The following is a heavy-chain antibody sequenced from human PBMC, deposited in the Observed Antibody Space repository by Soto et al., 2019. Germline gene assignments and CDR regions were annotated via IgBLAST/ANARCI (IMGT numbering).Heavy chain of an antibody. Sequence: HRESLKISCRASGYTFASYWIGWVRQMPGKGLEWMGIIYPGDSDTRYSPSFQGQVTISVDKSISTAYLQWSSLKASDTAMYYCARGSTGSNTHFYYYGMDVWGPGTTVTVYS. D-gene: IGHD1-1*01. V-gene: IGHV5-51*01. CDR2: IYPGDSDT. CDR3: ARGSTGSNTHFYYYGMDV. J-gene: IGHJ6*02. CDR1: GYTFASYW.